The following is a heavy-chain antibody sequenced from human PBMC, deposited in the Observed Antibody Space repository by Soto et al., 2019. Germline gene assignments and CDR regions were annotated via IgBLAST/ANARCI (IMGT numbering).Heavy chain of an antibody. J-gene: IGHJ6*02. V-gene: IGHV4-59*12. CDR3: AIDSLLSSRRMDV. CDR2: IYYSGST. Sequence: SETLYLTSTFSGCSIHSYYWSWIRQPPGKGLEWIGYIYYSGSTNYNPSLKSRVTISVDTSKNQLSLKLSSVTAADTAVYYCAIDSLLSSRRMDVWGQGTTVT. CDR1: GCSIHSYY.